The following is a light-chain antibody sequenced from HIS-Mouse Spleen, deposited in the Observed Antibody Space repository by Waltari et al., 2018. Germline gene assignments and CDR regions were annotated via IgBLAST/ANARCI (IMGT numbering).Light chain of an antibody. CDR2: GAS. V-gene: IGKV3-20*01. J-gene: IGKJ5*01. CDR3: QQYGSSPQT. Sequence: EIVLTQSPGTLSLSPGEIATLSCRASQSVSSSYLAWYQQKPGQAPRLLIYGASSRATCIPDRFSGSGSGTDFTLTISRLEPEDFAVYYCQQYGSSPQTFGQGTRLEIK. CDR1: QSVSSSY.